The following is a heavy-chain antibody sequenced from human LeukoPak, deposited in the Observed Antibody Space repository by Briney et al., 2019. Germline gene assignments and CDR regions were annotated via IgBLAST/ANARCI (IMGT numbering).Heavy chain of an antibody. V-gene: IGHV4-61*02. CDR2: IYTSGST. D-gene: IGHD3-10*01. J-gene: IGHJ4*02. CDR3: ARDDGFGELFVY. CDR1: GGSISSGTYY. Sequence: SETLSLTCTVSGGSISSGTYYWSWIRQPAGKGLEWIGRIYTSGSTNYNPSLKSRVTMSVDTSKNQFSLKLSSVTAADTAVYYCARDDGFGELFVYWGQGTLVTVSS.